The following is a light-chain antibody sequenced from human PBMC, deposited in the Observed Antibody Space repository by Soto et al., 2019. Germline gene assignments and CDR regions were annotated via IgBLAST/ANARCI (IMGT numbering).Light chain of an antibody. CDR2: GAS. Sequence: EIVLTQSPGTLSLSPGERATLSCRASQSVSSSYLDWYQQKPGQAPRLLIYGASSRATGIPDRFSGSGSGTDFTLTISRLEPEDFAVYYCHQYGSSQTFGQGTKVDIK. J-gene: IGKJ1*01. CDR1: QSVSSSY. CDR3: HQYGSSQT. V-gene: IGKV3-20*01.